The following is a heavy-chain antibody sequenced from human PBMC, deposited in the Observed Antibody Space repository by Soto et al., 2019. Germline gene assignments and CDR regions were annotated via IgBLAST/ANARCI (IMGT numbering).Heavy chain of an antibody. CDR2: IYYSGTT. V-gene: IGHV4-31*03. CDR1: GRSVNSAGYY. Sequence: QVQLQESGPGLVKPSQTLSLTCSVSGRSVNSAGYYWTWIRQHPGQGLEWIGYIYYSGTTYYSPSLKSRVTISIDTSDNQFSLKMNSVTAADTAVYYCARGIFLATASAYFDYWGQGALVTVSS. D-gene: IGHD5-18*01. CDR3: ARGIFLATASAYFDY. J-gene: IGHJ4*02.